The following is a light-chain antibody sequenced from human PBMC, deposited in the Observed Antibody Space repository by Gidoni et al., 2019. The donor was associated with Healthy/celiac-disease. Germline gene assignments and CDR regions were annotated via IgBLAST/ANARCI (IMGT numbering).Light chain of an antibody. J-gene: IGLJ3*02. CDR2: EVS. CDR1: SSDVGGYNY. CDR3: SSYTSSSTLGV. V-gene: IGLV2-14*01. Sequence: QSALTQPASVSGSPGPSITSSCTGTSSDVGGYNYVSWYQQHPGKAPKLMIYEVSNRPSGVSNRFSGSKSGNTASLTISGLQAEDEADYYCSSYTSSSTLGVFGGGTKLTVL.